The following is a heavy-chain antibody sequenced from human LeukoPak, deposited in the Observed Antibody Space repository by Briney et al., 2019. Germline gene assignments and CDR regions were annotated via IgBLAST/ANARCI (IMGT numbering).Heavy chain of an antibody. Sequence: SETLSLTCAVYGGSFSGYYWSWIRQPPGKGPEWIACINYNGNTKYNPSLNSRVAISADMSKNQFSLKLSSVTAADTAVYYCAWSRLLEGVDYWGQGTLVTVSS. CDR2: INYNGNT. CDR1: GGSFSGYY. CDR3: AWSRLLEGVDY. V-gene: IGHV4-34*01. J-gene: IGHJ4*02. D-gene: IGHD3-3*01.